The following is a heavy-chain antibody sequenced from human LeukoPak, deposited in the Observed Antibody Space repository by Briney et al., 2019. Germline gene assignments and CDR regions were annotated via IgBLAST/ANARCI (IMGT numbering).Heavy chain of an antibody. CDR3: AKSNGYGLVDI. J-gene: IGHJ3*02. CDR2: INHSGST. CDR1: GFTFTNYW. D-gene: IGHD3-10*01. V-gene: IGHV4-34*08. Sequence: GSLRLSCAASGFTFTNYWMSWVRQPPGKGLEWIGEINHSGSTNHNPSLKSRVTISLDTSRNQFSLKLNSVTAADTAVYYCAKSNGYGLVDIWGQGTMVTVSS.